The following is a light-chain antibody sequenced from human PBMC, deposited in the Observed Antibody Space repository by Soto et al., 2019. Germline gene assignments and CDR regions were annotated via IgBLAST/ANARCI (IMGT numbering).Light chain of an antibody. V-gene: IGKV4-1*01. Sequence: DIVMTQSPESLAVSLGERATINCKSSQSVFYSSNNKNYLTWYQQKPGQPPKLLIYWASTRESGVPDRFSGSGSRTDLTLTISSLQAEDVAVYYCQQYYSLPLTFGGGTKVEIK. J-gene: IGKJ4*01. CDR2: WAS. CDR1: QSVFYSSNNKNY. CDR3: QQYYSLPLT.